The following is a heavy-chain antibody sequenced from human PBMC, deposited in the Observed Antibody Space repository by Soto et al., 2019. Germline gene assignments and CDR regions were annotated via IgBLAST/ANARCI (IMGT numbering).Heavy chain of an antibody. CDR1: GGSISSGGYY. Sequence: SQTLSLTCTVSGGSISSGGYYCSWLRHDPGKGLAWIGYIYYGVSTYYNPSLKSRLTMSVDTSKNQFSLRLSSVTAADTAVYYWASVFPFFEISGYGPDPFDISGRGTFVTGS. CDR3: ASVFPFFEISGYGPDPFDI. D-gene: IGHD3-22*01. J-gene: IGHJ3*02. V-gene: IGHV4-31*03. CDR2: IYYGVST.